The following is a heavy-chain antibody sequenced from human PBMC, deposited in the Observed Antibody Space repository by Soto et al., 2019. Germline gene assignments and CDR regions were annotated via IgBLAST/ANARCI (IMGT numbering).Heavy chain of an antibody. J-gene: IGHJ6*02. CDR2: IIPIFGTA. Sequence: GASVKVSCKASGGTFSSYAISWVRQAPGQGLEWMGGIIPIFGTANYAQKFQGRVTITADESTSTAYMELSSLRSEDTAVYYCARGFATVTPRSFYYYYGMAVWVQGTTVTVSS. CDR3: ARGFATVTPRSFYYYYGMAV. D-gene: IGHD4-17*01. CDR1: GGTFSSYA. V-gene: IGHV1-69*13.